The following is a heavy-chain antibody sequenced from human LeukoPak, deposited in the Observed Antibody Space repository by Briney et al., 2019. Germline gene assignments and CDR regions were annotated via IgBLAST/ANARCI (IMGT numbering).Heavy chain of an antibody. CDR2: IYTDGTVT. J-gene: IGHJ4*02. V-gene: IGHV3-74*01. CDR1: GFTFSKYW. CDR3: ATKQWLAPPPDS. Sequence: QAGGSLRLSCAASGFTFSKYWMLWVRQAPGKGLESVSRIYTDGTVTTYADSVKGRFTVSRDNADNTMFLQMNSVRDEDTAVNYCATKQWLAPPPDSWGQGTPVTVSS. D-gene: IGHD6-19*01.